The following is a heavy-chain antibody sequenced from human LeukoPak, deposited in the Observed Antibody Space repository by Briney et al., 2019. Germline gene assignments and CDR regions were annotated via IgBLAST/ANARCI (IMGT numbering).Heavy chain of an antibody. J-gene: IGHJ3*02. D-gene: IGHD1-26*01. CDR3: ARDRRGSYNAFDI. CDR2: IIPIFGTA. Sequence: GASVKVSCTASGGTFSSYAISWVRQAPGQGLEWMGGIIPIFGTANYAQKFQGRVTITADESTSTAYMELSSLRSEDTAVYYCARDRRGSYNAFDIWGQGTMVTVSS. V-gene: IGHV1-69*13. CDR1: GGTFSSYA.